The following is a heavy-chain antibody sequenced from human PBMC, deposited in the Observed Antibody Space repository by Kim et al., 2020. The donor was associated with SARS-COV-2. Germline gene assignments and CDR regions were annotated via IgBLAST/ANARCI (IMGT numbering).Heavy chain of an antibody. V-gene: IGHV3-43*02. Sequence: GGSLRLSCEASGFIFDYSSIYWVRQAPGKGRDLGSQISRDGGEITYADSLKGRFTISRDNSKKSVYLQMNSLRSEDTALYYCVRGQQWLIKNWGQGTQLTVSS. CDR1: GFIFDYSS. CDR3: VRGQQWLIKN. CDR2: ISRDGGEI. J-gene: IGHJ4*02. D-gene: IGHD6-19*01.